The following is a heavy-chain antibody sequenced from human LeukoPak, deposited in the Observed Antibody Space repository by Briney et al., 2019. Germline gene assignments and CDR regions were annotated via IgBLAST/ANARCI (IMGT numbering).Heavy chain of an antibody. D-gene: IGHD2/OR15-2a*01. CDR1: GFSLSTSAMG. CDR2: IYWNDDK. V-gene: IGHV2-5*01. J-gene: IGHJ3*01. Sequence: SGPTLVNPPQTLTLTCTFSGFSLSTSAMGAGWIRQPPGQALEWLALIYWNDDKRYSPSLKNRLTITKDTSKNQVVLTMTNMDPVDTATYYCARKIGAFGVWGQGTMVTVSS. CDR3: ARKIGAFGV.